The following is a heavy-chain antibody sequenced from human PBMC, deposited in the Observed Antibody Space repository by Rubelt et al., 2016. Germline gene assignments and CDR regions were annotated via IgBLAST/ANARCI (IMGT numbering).Heavy chain of an antibody. Sequence: QITLKESGPTLVKPTQTLTLTCIFSGFSLSTSGVGVGWIRPPPGKALECLALLYWDDGKRYSPSLKSRLTITTGTSKNQVALTMTNMDPVDAATYYCAHRLAGTGTIYWGQGTLVTVSS. D-gene: IGHD1-1*01. CDR2: LYWDDGK. CDR3: AHRLAGTGTIY. CDR1: GFSLSTSGVG. J-gene: IGHJ4*02. V-gene: IGHV2-5*02.